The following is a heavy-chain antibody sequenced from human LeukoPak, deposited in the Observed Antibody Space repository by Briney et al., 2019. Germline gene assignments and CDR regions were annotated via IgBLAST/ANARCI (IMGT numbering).Heavy chain of an antibody. D-gene: IGHD3-10*01. V-gene: IGHV3-21*03. Sequence: GGSLRLSCAASGFTFSSYSMNWVRQAPGKGLEWVSSISSSSSYIYYADSVKGRFTISRDNAKNSLYLQMNSLKTEDTAVYYCTTDQAVRGVTSNWFDPWGQGTLVTVSS. CDR3: TTDQAVRGVTSNWFDP. J-gene: IGHJ5*02. CDR1: GFTFSSYS. CDR2: ISSSSSYI.